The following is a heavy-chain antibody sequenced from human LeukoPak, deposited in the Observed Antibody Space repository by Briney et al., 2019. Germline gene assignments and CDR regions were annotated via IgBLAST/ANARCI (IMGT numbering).Heavy chain of an antibody. V-gene: IGHV3-20*04. J-gene: IGHJ3*02. CDR3: ARDPGDYAGNDAFDI. CDR2: INWNGGST. D-gene: IGHD4-17*01. Sequence: AGPSLRLSCAASGFTFDDYGMSWVSQAPGKGLEWGSGINWNGGSTGFADSVKGRFTVSRDNSKNTVYLQMNSLRAEDTAVYYCARDPGDYAGNDAFDIWGQGTMVTVSS. CDR1: GFTFDDYG.